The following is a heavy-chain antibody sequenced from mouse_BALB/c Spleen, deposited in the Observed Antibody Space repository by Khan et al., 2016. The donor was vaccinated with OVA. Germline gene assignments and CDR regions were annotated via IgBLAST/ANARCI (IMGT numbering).Heavy chain of an antibody. CDR1: GFSLTTYG. Sequence: VELVESGPGLVQPSQSLSITCTVSGFSLTTYGVHWVRQSPGKGLEWLGVIWSGGSTDYNAALISRLSISKDNSKSQVFFKMNSLQANDTAIYYCARNYDYDEGLAYWGQGTLVTVSA. D-gene: IGHD2-4*01. J-gene: IGHJ3*01. CDR2: IWSGGST. V-gene: IGHV2-2*02. CDR3: ARNYDYDEGLAY.